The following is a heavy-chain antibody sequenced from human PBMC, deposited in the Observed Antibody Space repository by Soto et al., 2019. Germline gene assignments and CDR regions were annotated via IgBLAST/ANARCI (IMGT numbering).Heavy chain of an antibody. CDR2: IYYSGIT. CDR1: GGSISSGGYY. V-gene: IGHV4-31*03. CDR3: ASGSPMTTVTTFSY. D-gene: IGHD4-17*01. Sequence: SETLSLTCTVSGGSISSGGYYWTWIRQHPGKGLEWIGYIYYSGITYYNPSLKSRVTISVDTSKNQFSLKLSSVTAADTAVYYCASGSPMTTVTTFSYWGQGTQVTVSS. J-gene: IGHJ4*02.